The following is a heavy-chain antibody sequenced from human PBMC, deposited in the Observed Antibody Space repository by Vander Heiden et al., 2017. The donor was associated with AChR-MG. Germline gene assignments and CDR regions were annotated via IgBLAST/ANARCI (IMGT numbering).Heavy chain of an antibody. V-gene: IGHV3-30-3*01. Sequence: QVQLVESGGGVVQPGRSLRLSCAASGFTFSSYAMHWVRQAPGKGLEWVAVISYDGSNKYYADSVKGRFTISRDNSKNTLYLQMNSLRAEDTAVYYCARDPYCSGGSCYWFDPWGQGTLVTVSS. CDR3: ARDPYCSGGSCYWFDP. CDR2: ISYDGSNK. CDR1: GFTFSSYA. D-gene: IGHD2-15*01. J-gene: IGHJ5*02.